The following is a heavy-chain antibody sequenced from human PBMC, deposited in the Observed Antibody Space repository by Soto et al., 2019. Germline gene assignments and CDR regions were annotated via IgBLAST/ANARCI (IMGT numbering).Heavy chain of an antibody. CDR2: IYYSGST. CDR1: GGSVSSGSYY. V-gene: IGHV4-61*01. Sequence: SETLSLTCTVSGGSVSSGSYYWSCIRQPPGKGLEWIGYIYYSGSTNYNPSLKSRVTISVDTSKNQFSLKLSSVTAADTAVYYCARVSRITIFGVVIIKGGMDVWGQGTTVTVSS. CDR3: ARVSRITIFGVVIIKGGMDV. J-gene: IGHJ6*02. D-gene: IGHD3-3*01.